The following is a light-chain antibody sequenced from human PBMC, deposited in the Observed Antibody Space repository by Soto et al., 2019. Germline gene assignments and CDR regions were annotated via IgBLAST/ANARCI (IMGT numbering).Light chain of an antibody. Sequence: SALTQPRSVSGSPGQSVTISCTGTSSDVGGYKHVSWYQQHPGKAPKLMIYDVNKRPSGVPDRFSASKSGNTASLTISGLQAEDEADYYCCSYAGSYTYVVFGGGTKLTVL. CDR2: DVN. CDR3: CSYAGSYTYVV. CDR1: SSDVGGYKH. V-gene: IGLV2-11*01. J-gene: IGLJ2*01.